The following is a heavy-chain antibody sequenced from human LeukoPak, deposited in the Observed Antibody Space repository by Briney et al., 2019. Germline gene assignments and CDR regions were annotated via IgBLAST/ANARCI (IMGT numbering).Heavy chain of an antibody. CDR1: GFTFSIYG. CDR2: IWYDGSNK. CDR3: ARDAYGSGTYGFDY. Sequence: PGRPLRLSCAPSGFTFSIYGMHGVRQAPGRGGEWVAVIWYDGSNKYYADSVKGRFTISTDNSKNTLYLQMNSLRAEDTAVYYCARDAYGSGTYGFDYWGQGTLVTVSS. J-gene: IGHJ4*02. V-gene: IGHV3-33*01. D-gene: IGHD3-10*01.